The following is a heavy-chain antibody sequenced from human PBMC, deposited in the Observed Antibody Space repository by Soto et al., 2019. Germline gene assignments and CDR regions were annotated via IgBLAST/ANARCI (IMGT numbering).Heavy chain of an antibody. V-gene: IGHV3-48*02. CDR2: ISSSSSTI. CDR1: GFTFSSYS. CDR3: AREGGGLIWFDP. Sequence: EVQLVESGGGLVQPGGSLRLSCEASGFTFSSYSMNWVRQAPGKGLEWVSYISSSSSTIYYAESVKGRFTISGDNANKLLHPKTNILSDEATAVYCVAREGGGLIWFDPWSQGTLVTVSS. D-gene: IGHD3-16*01. J-gene: IGHJ5*02.